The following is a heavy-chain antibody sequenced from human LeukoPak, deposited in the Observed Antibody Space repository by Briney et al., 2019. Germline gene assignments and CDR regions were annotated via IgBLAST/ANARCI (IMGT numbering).Heavy chain of an antibody. V-gene: IGHV4-59*01. D-gene: IGHD4-17*01. J-gene: IGHJ3*02. Sequence: SQPLSLTCTVSGGSISSYYWSWIRQPPGKGLEWIGYIYYSGSTNYNPSLKSRVTISVDTSKNQFSLKLSSVTAADTAVYYCARAPSYYGDYRAAAFDIWGQGTMVTVSS. CDR3: ARAPSYYGDYRAAAFDI. CDR1: GGSISSYY. CDR2: IYYSGST.